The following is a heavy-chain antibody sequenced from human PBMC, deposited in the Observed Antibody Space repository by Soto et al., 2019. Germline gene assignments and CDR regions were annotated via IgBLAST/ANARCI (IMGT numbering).Heavy chain of an antibody. D-gene: IGHD2-8*01. J-gene: IGHJ3*01. CDR3: ARSAQWDGFDP. CDR1: AGSISTINYY. V-gene: IGHV4-31*03. Sequence: QVQLQESGPGLVRPSQTLSLTCTVSAGSISTINYYWSWIRQHPEKGLEWIGYISYSGSTFYHSSLKRRVTISLDTSKKQFSRTLTSVTAADTAVYYCARSAQWDGFDPWGQGTMVTVSS. CDR2: ISYSGST.